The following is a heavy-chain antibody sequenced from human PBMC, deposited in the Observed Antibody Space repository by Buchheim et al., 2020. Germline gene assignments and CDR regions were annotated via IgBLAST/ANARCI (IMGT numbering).Heavy chain of an antibody. J-gene: IGHJ6*02. CDR2: IYYSGST. V-gene: IGHV4-31*03. CDR3: ARGRYDFWSGYTPYGMDV. Sequence: QVQLQESGPGLVKPSQNLSLTCTVSGGSISSGGYYWSWSRQHPGKGLEWIGDIYYSGSTYYNPSLKSRVTISVDTSKNQFSLKLSSVTAADTAVYYCARGRYDFWSGYTPYGMDVWGQGTT. CDR1: GGSISSGGYY. D-gene: IGHD3-3*01.